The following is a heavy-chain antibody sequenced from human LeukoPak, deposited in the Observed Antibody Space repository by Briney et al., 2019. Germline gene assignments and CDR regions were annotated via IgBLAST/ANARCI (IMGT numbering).Heavy chain of an antibody. CDR1: GITLSNYG. Sequence: GGSLRLSCAVSGITLSNYGMSWVRQAPGKGLEWVAGISDSGGRTNYADSVKGRFTISRDNPKNTLYLQMNSLRVEDTAVYFCAKRGVVIRVILVGFHKEAYYFDSWGQGALVTVPS. V-gene: IGHV3-23*01. D-gene: IGHD3-22*01. J-gene: IGHJ4*02. CDR3: AKRGVVIRVILVGFHKEAYYFDS. CDR2: ISDSGGRT.